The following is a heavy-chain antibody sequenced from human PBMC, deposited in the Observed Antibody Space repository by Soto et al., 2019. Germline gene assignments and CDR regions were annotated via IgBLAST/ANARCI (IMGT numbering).Heavy chain of an antibody. V-gene: IGHV1-24*01. D-gene: IGHD6-19*01. CDR3: APGFSSGGWYIWFAP. CDR1: GYTLTALS. Sequence: GASVKPSCMVSGYTLTALSMHWVRQAPGKGLEWMGGFDPEDGETIYAQKFQGRVTMTEDTSTDTAYMELSSLRSEYTVVYYCAPGFSSGGWYIWFAPGGEGPLV. J-gene: IGHJ5*02. CDR2: FDPEDGET.